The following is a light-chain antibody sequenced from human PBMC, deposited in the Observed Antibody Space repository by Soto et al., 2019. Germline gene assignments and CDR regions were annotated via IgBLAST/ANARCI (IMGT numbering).Light chain of an antibody. CDR1: SSNIGSNY. V-gene: IGLV1-47*01. CDR3: ATWDDSLLAYV. J-gene: IGLJ1*01. CDR2: RNN. Sequence: QSVLTQPPSASGTPGQRVTISCSGSSSNIGSNYVYWYHQLPGTAPKLVIYRNNQRPSGVPDRISGSKSGTSASLAISGLRSEDEADYYCATWDDSLLAYVFGTGTKVTVL.